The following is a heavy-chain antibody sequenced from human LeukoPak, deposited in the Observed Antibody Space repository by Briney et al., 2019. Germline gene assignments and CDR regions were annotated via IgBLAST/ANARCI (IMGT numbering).Heavy chain of an antibody. Sequence: GGSLRLSCAASGFTFSSYAMHWVRQAPGKGLEWVAVISYDGSNKYYADSVKGRFTISRDNSKDTLYLQMNSLGAEDTAVYYCARESGSGSYKFDYWGQGTLVTVSS. D-gene: IGHD1-26*01. CDR2: ISYDGSNK. CDR3: ARESGSGSYKFDY. CDR1: GFTFSSYA. J-gene: IGHJ4*02. V-gene: IGHV3-30-3*01.